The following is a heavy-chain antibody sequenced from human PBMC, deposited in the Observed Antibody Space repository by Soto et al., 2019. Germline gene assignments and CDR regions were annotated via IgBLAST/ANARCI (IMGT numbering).Heavy chain of an antibody. J-gene: IGHJ4*02. CDR2: ISGSGGST. V-gene: IGHV3-23*01. CDR1: GFTFSSYA. D-gene: IGHD3-3*01. CDR3: AKALRWYDFWSGYYDY. Sequence: GGSLRLSCAASGFTFSSYAMSWVRQAPGKGLEWVSAISGSGGSTYYADSVKGRFTISRDNSKNTLYLQMNSLRAEDTAVYYCAKALRWYDFWSGYYDYWGQGTLVTVSS.